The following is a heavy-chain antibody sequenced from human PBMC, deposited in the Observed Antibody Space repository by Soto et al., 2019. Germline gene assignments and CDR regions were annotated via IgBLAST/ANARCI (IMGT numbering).Heavy chain of an antibody. V-gene: IGHV3-23*01. Sequence: GGSLRLSCAASGITFSNFAMSWVRQAPGKGLEWVSGISGSGGSTYYADSVKGRFTISRDNSKNTLYLQMNSLRAEDTAVYYSAKEVVVVVAALHYWGQGTLVTVSS. D-gene: IGHD2-15*01. CDR1: GITFSNFA. J-gene: IGHJ4*02. CDR2: ISGSGGST. CDR3: AKEVVVVVAALHY.